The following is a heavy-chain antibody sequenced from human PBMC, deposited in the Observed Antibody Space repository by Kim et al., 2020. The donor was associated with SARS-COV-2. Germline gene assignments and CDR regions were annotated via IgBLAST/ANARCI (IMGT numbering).Heavy chain of an antibody. D-gene: IGHD2-15*01. J-gene: IGHJ4*02. CDR1: GYTFTSYA. Sequence: ASVKVSCKASGYTFTSYAMHWVRQAPGQRLEWMGWINAGNGNTKYSQKFQVRVTITRDTSASTAYMELSSLRSEDTAVYYCARGGYCSGGSCYSPWYFDYWGQGTLVTVSS. V-gene: IGHV1-3*01. CDR2: INAGNGNT. CDR3: ARGGYCSGGSCYSPWYFDY.